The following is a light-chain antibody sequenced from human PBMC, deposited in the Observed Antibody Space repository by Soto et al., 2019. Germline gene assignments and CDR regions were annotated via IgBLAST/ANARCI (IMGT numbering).Light chain of an antibody. V-gene: IGKV1-5*03. Sequence: DIQMTQSPSTLSASIGDRVTITCRASQSINTWLAWYQQKPGKAPELLIYKASNLESGVPSRFSGSGSGTEFTLTISSLQPDDFETYYCQQYHSFPRTFGQGTKVEI. CDR1: QSINTW. CDR3: QQYHSFPRT. J-gene: IGKJ1*01. CDR2: KAS.